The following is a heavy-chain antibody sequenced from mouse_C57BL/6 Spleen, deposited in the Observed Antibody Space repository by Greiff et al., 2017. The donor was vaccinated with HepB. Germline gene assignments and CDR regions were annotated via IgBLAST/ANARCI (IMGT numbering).Heavy chain of an antibody. V-gene: IGHV5-17*01. CDR1: GFTFSDYG. J-gene: IGHJ1*03. Sequence: EVKLVESGGGLVKPGGSLKLSCAASGFTFSDYGMHWVRQAPEKGLEWVAYISSGSSTIYYADTVKGRFTISRDNAKNTLFLQMTSLRSEDTAMYYCAILYDGYDFDVWGTGTTVTVSS. D-gene: IGHD2-3*01. CDR2: ISSGSSTI. CDR3: AILYDGYDFDV.